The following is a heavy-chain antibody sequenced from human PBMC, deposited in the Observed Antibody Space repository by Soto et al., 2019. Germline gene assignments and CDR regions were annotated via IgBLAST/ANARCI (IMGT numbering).Heavy chain of an antibody. Sequence: ASVKVSCKASGYSFKSYAMHWVRQAPGQRLEWMGWINTGNGNVRYSQKFQGRVTITRDTSASTAYMEVSSLRSEDTATYFCVRSVVVRGVFTFDCWGQVTLVTVSS. CDR2: INTGNGNV. CDR1: GYSFKSYA. CDR3: VRSVVVRGVFTFDC. D-gene: IGHD3-10*01. J-gene: IGHJ4*02. V-gene: IGHV1-3*04.